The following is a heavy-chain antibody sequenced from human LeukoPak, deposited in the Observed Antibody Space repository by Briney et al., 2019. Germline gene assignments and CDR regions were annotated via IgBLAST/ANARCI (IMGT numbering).Heavy chain of an antibody. CDR1: VGSISSYY. D-gene: IGHD1-1*01. V-gene: IGHV4-4*07. CDR3: ARGSRLYYYYVIVV. Sequence: SETLSLTCTVSVGSISSYYWSWIRQPAGKGLEWIGRIYTSGITNYNPSLKSRVTMSVDTSKNRFSLKLSSVTAADTAVYYCARGSRLYYYYVIVVWGQGTTVTVSS. CDR2: IYTSGIT. J-gene: IGHJ6*02.